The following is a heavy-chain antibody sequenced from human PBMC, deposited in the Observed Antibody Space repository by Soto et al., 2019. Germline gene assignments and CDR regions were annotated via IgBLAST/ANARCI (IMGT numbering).Heavy chain of an antibody. J-gene: IGHJ5*02. D-gene: IGHD3-22*01. CDR1: GYSFATSG. Sequence: QVKLVQSGTEVKKPGASMKVSCKASGYSFATSGISWVRQAPGQGLEWMGWISAYNGNTNYEQKLQGRVTMTTDTSTSTAYLELRSLRSDDTAVYYCARAGHYYDSSGYATWGQGTLVTVS. CDR2: ISAYNGNT. V-gene: IGHV1-18*01. CDR3: ARAGHYYDSSGYAT.